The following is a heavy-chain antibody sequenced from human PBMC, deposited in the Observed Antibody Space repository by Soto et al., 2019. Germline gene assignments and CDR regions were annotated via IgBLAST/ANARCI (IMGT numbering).Heavy chain of an antibody. CDR1: GGTFSSYT. J-gene: IGHJ6*03. V-gene: IGHV1-69*02. CDR2: IIPILGIA. CDR3: ARGGYSGYDSTYYYSYMDV. D-gene: IGHD5-12*01. Sequence: QVQLVQSGAEVKKPGSSVKVSCKASGGTFSSYTISWVRQAPGQGLEWMGRIIPILGIANYAQKFQGRVTITADKSTSTAYMELSSLRSEDTAVYYCARGGYSGYDSTYYYSYMDVWGKGTTVTVSS.